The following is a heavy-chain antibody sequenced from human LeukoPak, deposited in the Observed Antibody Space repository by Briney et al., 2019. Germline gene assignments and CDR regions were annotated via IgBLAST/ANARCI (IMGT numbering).Heavy chain of an antibody. CDR2: INHSGST. Sequence: KPSETLSLTCAVYGGSFSGYYWSCIRQPPGKGLEWIGEINHSGSTNYNPSLKSRVTISVDTSKNQFSLKLSSVTAADTAVYYCARLQIEGDFLSGYYYITFDYWGQGTLVTVSS. D-gene: IGHD3-3*01. CDR1: GGSFSGYY. CDR3: ARLQIEGDFLSGYYYITFDY. V-gene: IGHV4-34*01. J-gene: IGHJ4*02.